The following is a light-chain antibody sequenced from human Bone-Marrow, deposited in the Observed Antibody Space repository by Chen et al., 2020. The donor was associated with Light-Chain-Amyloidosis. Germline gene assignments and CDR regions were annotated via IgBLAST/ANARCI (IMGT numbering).Light chain of an antibody. V-gene: IGLV3-21*02. Sequence: SYVLTHPSSVSVAPGQTATIACGGNNIGSTSVHWYQQTPGQAPLLVVYDDRDRPSGIPERLPGSNSGNTATLTISRVEAGDEADYYCQVWDRSSDRPVFGGGTKLTVL. J-gene: IGLJ3*02. CDR3: QVWDRSSDRPV. CDR1: NIGSTS. CDR2: DDR.